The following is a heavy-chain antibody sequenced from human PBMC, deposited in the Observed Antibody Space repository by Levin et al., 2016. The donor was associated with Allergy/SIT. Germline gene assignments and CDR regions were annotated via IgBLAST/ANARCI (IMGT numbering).Heavy chain of an antibody. CDR2: IYAGGST. J-gene: IGHJ6*02. V-gene: IGHV3-53*01. Sequence: GGSLRLSCAASGFTVSSRYMSWVRQAPGKGLEWVSIIYAGGSTYYADSVKGRFTISRDSSKNTLYLQMDRLRAEDTAVYYCAKDRNMTTITYYYYYYGMDVWGQGTTVTVSS. CDR1: GFTVSSRY. CDR3: AKDRNMTTITYYYYYYGMDV. D-gene: IGHD4-11*01.